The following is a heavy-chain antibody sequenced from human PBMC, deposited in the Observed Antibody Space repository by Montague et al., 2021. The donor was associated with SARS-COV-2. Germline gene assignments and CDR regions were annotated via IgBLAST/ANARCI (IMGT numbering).Heavy chain of an antibody. V-gene: IGHV4-31*03. J-gene: IGHJ4*02. CDR1: GASISTGPFY. D-gene: IGHD4-17*01. CDR3: VTWAPDGTVPFDY. CDR2: IYYSGST. Sequence: TLSLTCTVSGASISTGPFYWSWIRQYPGKGLEWIGYIYYSGSTYYNPSLKSRITMSVDPSKNQFYLTLSSVTAADTAIYYCVTWAPDGTVPFDYWGQGIPVTVSS.